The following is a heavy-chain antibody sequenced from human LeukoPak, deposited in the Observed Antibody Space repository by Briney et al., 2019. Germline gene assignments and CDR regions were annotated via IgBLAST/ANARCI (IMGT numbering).Heavy chain of an antibody. D-gene: IGHD2/OR15-2a*01. J-gene: IGHJ4*02. CDR1: GFTFSSYW. CDR3: VSFYETY. V-gene: IGHV3-74*01. Sequence: GGSLRLSCAASGFTFSSYWMHWVRQAPGKGLVWVSRINSDGSWTSYADSVKGRFTISKDNAKNTVYLQMNSLRAEDTAVYYCVSFYETYWGRGTLVTVSS. CDR2: INSDGSWT.